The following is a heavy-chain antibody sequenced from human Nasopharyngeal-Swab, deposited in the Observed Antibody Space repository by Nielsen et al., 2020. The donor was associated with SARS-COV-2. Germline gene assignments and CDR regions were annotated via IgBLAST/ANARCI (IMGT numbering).Heavy chain of an antibody. CDR3: VKHQGSSSDQ. Sequence: GESLKISCAASGFPFRNHYMTWVRQPPGKGLEWVANIRQDAREQFYVDSVKGRFTISRDNAKNSVFLQMNSLRSEDTAVYYCVKHQGSSSDQWGQGTLVTVSS. V-gene: IGHV3-7*02. J-gene: IGHJ4*02. CDR2: IRQDAREQ. CDR1: GFPFRNHY.